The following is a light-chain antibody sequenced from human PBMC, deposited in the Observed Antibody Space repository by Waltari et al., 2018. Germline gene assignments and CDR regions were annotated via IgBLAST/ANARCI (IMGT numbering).Light chain of an antibody. CDR1: SSDVGDYNY. CDR3: CSYTSSHTVV. V-gene: IGLV2-14*01. CDR2: EVT. Sequence: QSALTQPASVSGSPGQSITISCTGTSSDVGDYNYVSWYQPHPGNVPKLMIFEVTNRPSGVSNRFSGSKSGNTASLTISGLQAEDEADYYCCSYTSSHTVVFGGGTKLTVL. J-gene: IGLJ2*01.